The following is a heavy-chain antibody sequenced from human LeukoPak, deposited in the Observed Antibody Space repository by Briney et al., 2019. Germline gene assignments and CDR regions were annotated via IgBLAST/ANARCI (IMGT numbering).Heavy chain of an antibody. V-gene: IGHV4-61*02. CDR2: IYTSGST. CDR3: ASQLPHATRHYDFWSGYYRHAFDI. D-gene: IGHD3-3*01. J-gene: IGHJ3*02. Sequence: SETLSLTCTVSGGSISSGSYYWSWIRQPAGKGLEWIGRIYTSGSTNYNPSLKSRVTISVDTSKNQFSLKLGSVTAADTAVYYCASQLPHATRHYDFWSGYYRHAFDIWGQGTMVTVSS. CDR1: GGSISSGSYY.